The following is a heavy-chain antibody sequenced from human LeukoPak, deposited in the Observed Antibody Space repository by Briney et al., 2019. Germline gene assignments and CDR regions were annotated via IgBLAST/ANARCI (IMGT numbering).Heavy chain of an antibody. CDR1: GFTFSSYG. CDR3: AKVGYCSSTSCYGLPFDY. Sequence: GGSLRLSCAASGFTFSSYGMHWVRQASGKGLEWVAVISYDGSNKYYADSVKGRFTISRDNSKNTLYLQMNSLRAEDTAVYYCAKVGYCSSTSCYGLPFDYWGQGTLVTVSS. D-gene: IGHD2-2*01. J-gene: IGHJ4*02. CDR2: ISYDGSNK. V-gene: IGHV3-30*18.